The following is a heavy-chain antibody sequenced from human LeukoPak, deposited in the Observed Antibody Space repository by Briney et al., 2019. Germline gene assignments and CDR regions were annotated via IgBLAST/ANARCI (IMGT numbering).Heavy chain of an antibody. D-gene: IGHD3-10*01. Sequence: SETLSLTCAVSGGSISSSNWRSWVRQPPGKGPEWIGETYHSGSTNYNPSLKSRVTISVDKSKNQFSLKLSSVTAADTAVYYCARASLWFGELLQVDAFDIWGQGTMVTVSS. V-gene: IGHV4-4*02. J-gene: IGHJ3*02. CDR1: GGSISSSNW. CDR3: ARASLWFGELLQVDAFDI. CDR2: TYHSGST.